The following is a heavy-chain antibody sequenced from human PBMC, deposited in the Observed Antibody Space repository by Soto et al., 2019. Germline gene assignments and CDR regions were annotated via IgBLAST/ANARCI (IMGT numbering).Heavy chain of an antibody. CDR3: ARVERGTVTTVVDAFDI. D-gene: IGHD1-1*01. V-gene: IGHV4-34*01. J-gene: IGHJ3*02. CDR2: MSHSGGT. Sequence: QVQLQQWGAGLLKPSETLSLTCAVYGGFVSSGSYYWSWIRQPPGKGLEWIGEMSHSGGTHFNPSLKSRVTISVDTSKNQFSLKMSSVTAADTVLYYCARVERGTVTTVVDAFDIWGPGTMVTVSS. CDR1: GGFVSSGSYY.